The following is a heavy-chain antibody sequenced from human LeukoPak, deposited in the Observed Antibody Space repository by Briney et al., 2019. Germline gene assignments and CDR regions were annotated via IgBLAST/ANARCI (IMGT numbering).Heavy chain of an antibody. Sequence: PGGSLEPFLATFGFNFSSYLMNWVRQAPGKGLEVVSYISSSGNTTYHADSVKGRFTISRDNAKNSLYLQMSSLRAEDTAVYYCARDGGSSWYFDYWGQGTLVTVSS. CDR1: GFNFSSYL. J-gene: IGHJ4*02. V-gene: IGHV3-48*04. D-gene: IGHD6-13*01. CDR2: ISSSGNTT. CDR3: ARDGGSSWYFDY.